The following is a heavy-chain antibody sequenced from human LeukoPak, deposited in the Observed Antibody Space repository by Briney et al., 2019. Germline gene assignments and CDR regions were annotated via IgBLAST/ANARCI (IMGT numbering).Heavy chain of an antibody. Sequence: PSETLSLTCAVSGYSISSGYYWGWIRQPPGKGLEWIGSIYHSGSTYYNPSLKSRVTISVDTSKNQFSLQLSSVTAADTDVYYCVLAAAGTTRDYWGQGSLVTVSS. J-gene: IGHJ4*02. CDR3: VLAAAGTTRDY. V-gene: IGHV4-38-2*01. CDR1: GYSISSGYY. CDR2: IYHSGST. D-gene: IGHD6-13*01.